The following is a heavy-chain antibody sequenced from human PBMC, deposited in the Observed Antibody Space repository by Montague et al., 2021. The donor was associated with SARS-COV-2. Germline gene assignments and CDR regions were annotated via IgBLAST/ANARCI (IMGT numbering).Heavy chain of an antibody. D-gene: IGHD1-26*01. Sequence: PALVKPTQTLTLSCTFSGFSLSASGVGVGWIRQPPGKALEWLALXYWDGEKRYSPSLKSRHTITNDTSKNQVVLKMANMDPVDTATYFCAHRIVGAPFDYWGQGALVTVSS. CDR2: XYWDGEK. J-gene: IGHJ4*02. CDR1: GFSLSASGVG. V-gene: IGHV2-5*02. CDR3: AHRIVGAPFDY.